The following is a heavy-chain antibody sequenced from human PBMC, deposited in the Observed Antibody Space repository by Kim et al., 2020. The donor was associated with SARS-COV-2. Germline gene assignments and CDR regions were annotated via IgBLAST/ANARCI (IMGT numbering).Heavy chain of an antibody. Sequence: SVKVSCKASGFTFTSSAVQWVRQARGQRLEWIGWIVVGSGNTNYAQKFQERVTITRDMSTSTAYMELSSLRSEDTAVYYCAADRWYNWNASDAFDIWGQGTMVTVSS. V-gene: IGHV1-58*01. D-gene: IGHD1-20*01. CDR1: GFTFTSSA. CDR3: AADRWYNWNASDAFDI. J-gene: IGHJ3*02. CDR2: IVVGSGNT.